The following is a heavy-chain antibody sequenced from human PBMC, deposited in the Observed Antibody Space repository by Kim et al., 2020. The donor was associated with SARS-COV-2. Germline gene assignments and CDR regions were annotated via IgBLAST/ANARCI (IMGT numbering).Heavy chain of an antibody. CDR3: ARSHSGSYYSAFDY. V-gene: IGHV3-30*01. J-gene: IGHJ4*02. D-gene: IGHD1-26*01. Sequence: ADSVKGRFTSSRDNSKNTLYLQMNSLGAEDTAVYYCARSHSGSYYSAFDYWGQGTLVTVSS.